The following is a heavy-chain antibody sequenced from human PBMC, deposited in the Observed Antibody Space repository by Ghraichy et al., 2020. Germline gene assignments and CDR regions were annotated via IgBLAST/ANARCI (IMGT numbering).Heavy chain of an antibody. V-gene: IGHV3-23*01. J-gene: IGHJ3*02. Sequence: ETLSLTCAASGFTFSTSVMSWVRQAPGKGLEWVSSINTSGGLTYYADSVKGRFTISRDNSKKTLYLQMNSLRVEDTAVYYCAKGGRAGGAFDIWGQGTMVSVSS. D-gene: IGHD3-10*01. CDR2: INTSGGLT. CDR3: AKGGRAGGAFDI. CDR1: GFTFSTSV.